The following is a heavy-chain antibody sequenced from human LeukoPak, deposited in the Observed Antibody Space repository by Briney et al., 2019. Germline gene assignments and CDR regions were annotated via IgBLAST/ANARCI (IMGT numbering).Heavy chain of an antibody. V-gene: IGHV3-21*01. CDR2: ISTSSTYI. J-gene: IGHJ4*02. CDR3: ARVPSDY. CDR1: GFTFSSYS. Sequence: GGSLRLSCAASGFTFSSYSMSWVRQAPGKGLEWVSSISTSSTYIYYADSVKGRLTISRDNAKNSLYLQMNSLRAEDTAVYYCARVPSDYWGQGTLVTVSS.